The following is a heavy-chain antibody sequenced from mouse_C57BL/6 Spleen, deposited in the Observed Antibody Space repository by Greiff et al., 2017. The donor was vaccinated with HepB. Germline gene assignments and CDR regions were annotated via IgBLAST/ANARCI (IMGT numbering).Heavy chain of an antibody. J-gene: IGHJ4*01. Sequence: VKLVESGPGLVQPSQSLSITCTVSGFSLTSYGVHWVRQSPGKGLEWLGVIWRGGSTDYNAAFMSRLSITKDNSKSQGFFKMNSLQSDDTAIYYCAKMGGGAMDYWGQGTSVTVSS. CDR2: IWRGGST. CDR1: GFSLTSYG. CDR3: AKMGGGAMDY. V-gene: IGHV2-5*01.